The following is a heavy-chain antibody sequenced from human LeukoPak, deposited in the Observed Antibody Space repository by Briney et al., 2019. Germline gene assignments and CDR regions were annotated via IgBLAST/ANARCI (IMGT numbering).Heavy chain of an antibody. CDR3: AKGVTMIVVVITE. J-gene: IGHJ4*02. D-gene: IGHD3-22*01. CDR2: ISGSGGST. CDR1: GFTFSSYA. Sequence: GGSLRLSCAASGFTFSSYAMSWVRQAPGKGLEWVSAISGSGGSTYYEDSVKGRFTISRDNSKNTLYLQMNSLRAEDTAVYYCAKGVTMIVVVITEWGQGTLVTVSS. V-gene: IGHV3-23*01.